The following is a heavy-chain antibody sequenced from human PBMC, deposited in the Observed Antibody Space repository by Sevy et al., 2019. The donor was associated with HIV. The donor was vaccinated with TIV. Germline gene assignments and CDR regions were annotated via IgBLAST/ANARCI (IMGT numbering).Heavy chain of an antibody. D-gene: IGHD1-26*01. J-gene: IGHJ4*02. V-gene: IGHV4-4*07. CDR3: ARDEGSGSFDY. CDR2: IYTSGST. CDR1: GGSIRSHY. Sequence: SETLSLTCSVSGGSIRSHYWNWIRQPAGRGLEWIGLIYTSGSTNYNPSLKSRVTLSVDRSKNQFSLKLSSVTAADTSVYYWARDEGSGSFDYWGQGTLVTVSS.